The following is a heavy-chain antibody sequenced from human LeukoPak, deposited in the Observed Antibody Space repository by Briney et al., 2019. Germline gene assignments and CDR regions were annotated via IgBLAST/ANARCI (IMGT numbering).Heavy chain of an antibody. CDR3: ARFPKYYYGSGSYYNSNWFDP. J-gene: IGHJ5*02. Sequence: SETLSLTCAVYGGSFSGYYWSWIRQPPGKGLEWIGEINHSGSTNYNPSLKSRVTISVDTSKNQFSLKLSSVTAADTAVYYCARFPKYYYGSGSYYNSNWFDPWGQGTLVTVSS. V-gene: IGHV4-34*01. CDR1: GGSFSGYY. CDR2: INHSGST. D-gene: IGHD3-10*01.